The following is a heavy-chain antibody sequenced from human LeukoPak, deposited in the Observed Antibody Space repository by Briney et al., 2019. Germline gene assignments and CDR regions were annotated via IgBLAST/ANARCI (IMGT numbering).Heavy chain of an antibody. CDR1: GGSISTYY. D-gene: IGHD4-11*01. J-gene: IGHJ4*02. V-gene: IGHV4-59*01. CDR2: IYYIGST. CDR3: ARRVRSADYRCDY. Sequence: PSETLSLTCSVSGGSISTYYWSWIRQPPGKGLEWIGYIYYIGSTNYNPSLESRVTISVDTSKNQFSLKLNSVTAADTAVYYCARRVRSADYRCDYWGQGTLVTVSS.